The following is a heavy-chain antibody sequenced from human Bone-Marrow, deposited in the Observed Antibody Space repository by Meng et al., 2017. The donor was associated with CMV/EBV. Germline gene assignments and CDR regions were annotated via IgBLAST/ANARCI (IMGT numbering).Heavy chain of an antibody. Sequence: GGSLRLSCAASGFTFSSYSMNWVRQAPGKGLEWVSYISSSSTSTIYYADSVKGRFTISRDNAKNSLYLQMNSLRAEDTAVYYCARIPEDIVVVPAARAYYYYGMDVWGQGTTVTVSS. CDR1: GFTFSSYS. V-gene: IGHV3-48*04. D-gene: IGHD2-2*01. J-gene: IGHJ6*02. CDR2: ISSSSTSTI. CDR3: ARIPEDIVVVPAARAYYYYGMDV.